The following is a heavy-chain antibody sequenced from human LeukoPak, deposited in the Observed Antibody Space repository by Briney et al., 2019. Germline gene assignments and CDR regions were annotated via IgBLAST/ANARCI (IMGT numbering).Heavy chain of an antibody. J-gene: IGHJ6*02. CDR2: IYSGGST. D-gene: IGHD3-10*01. V-gene: IGHV3-53*05. CDR1: GFTVSSNY. Sequence: GGSLRLSCAASGFTVSSNYMSWVRQAPGKGLEWVSVIYSGGSTYYADSVKGRFTISRDNSKNTLYLQMNSLRAEDTAVYYCAKEVGHYYYYGMDVWGQGTTVTVSS. CDR3: AKEVGHYYYYGMDV.